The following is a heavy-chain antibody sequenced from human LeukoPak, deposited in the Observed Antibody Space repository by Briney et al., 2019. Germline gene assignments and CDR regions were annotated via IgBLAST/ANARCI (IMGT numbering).Heavy chain of an antibody. CDR1: GFTFSSYW. J-gene: IGHJ4*02. CDR2: IKQDGSEK. CDR3: ASGFYYYDMLDY. Sequence: GGSLRLSCAASGFTFSSYWMSWVRQAPGKGLEWVANIKQDGSEKYYADSVKGRFTISRDNAKNSLYLQMNSLRAEDTAVYYCASGFYYYDMLDYWGQGTLVTVSS. V-gene: IGHV3-7*01. D-gene: IGHD3-22*01.